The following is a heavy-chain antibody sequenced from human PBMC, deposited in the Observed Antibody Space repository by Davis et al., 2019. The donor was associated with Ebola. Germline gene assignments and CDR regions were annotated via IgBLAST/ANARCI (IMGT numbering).Heavy chain of an antibody. CDR2: IGTGGDT. D-gene: IGHD5-24*01. Sequence: GGSLRLSCAASGFTFSSYAMSWVRQAPGKGLEWVSVIGTGGDTAYADSVQGRFIISRDASKNTVFLQMNTLRAEDTAVYYCAKYLGGMTTNRRTFDSWGQGTLVTVSS. CDR3: AKYLGGMTTNRRTFDS. J-gene: IGHJ4*02. V-gene: IGHV3-23*01. CDR1: GFTFSSYA.